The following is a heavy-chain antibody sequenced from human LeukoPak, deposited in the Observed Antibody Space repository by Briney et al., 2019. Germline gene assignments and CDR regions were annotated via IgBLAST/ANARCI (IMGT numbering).Heavy chain of an antibody. CDR3: ARVSSARNGFDY. Sequence: SETLSLTCTVSGGSLSCGGYYWGWIRKHPGMGLEWIGSIYYSGSTYYTPSLKSRVNISVDTSKSQFALNLTSVTAADTAVYYCARVSSARNGFDYWGQGTLVTVSS. J-gene: IGHJ4*02. CDR2: IYYSGST. V-gene: IGHV4-31*03. D-gene: IGHD1-14*01. CDR1: GGSLSCGGYY.